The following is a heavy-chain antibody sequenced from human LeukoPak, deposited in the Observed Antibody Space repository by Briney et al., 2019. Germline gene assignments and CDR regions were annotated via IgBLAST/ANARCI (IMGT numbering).Heavy chain of an antibody. V-gene: IGHV3-23*01. CDR3: ATLGQRYCSGGSCYTSGSSDY. Sequence: GGSLRLSCAASGFTFSSYAMSWVRQAPGKGLEWVSAISGSGGSTYYADSVKGRFTISRDNSKNTLYLQMNSLRAEDTAVHYCATLGQRYCSGGSCYTSGSSDYWGQGTLVTVSS. CDR1: GFTFSSYA. D-gene: IGHD2-15*01. CDR2: ISGSGGST. J-gene: IGHJ4*02.